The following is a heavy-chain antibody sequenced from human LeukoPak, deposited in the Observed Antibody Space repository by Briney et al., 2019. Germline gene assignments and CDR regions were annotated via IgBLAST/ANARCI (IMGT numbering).Heavy chain of an antibody. D-gene: IGHD2-2*02. Sequence: PGGSLRLSCAASGFTFSSYAMHWVRQAPGKGLEWVAVISYDGSNKYYADSVKGRFTISRDNSKNTLYLQMNSLRAEDTAVYYCARPLAGVVPAAISYYMDVWGKGTTVTVSS. J-gene: IGHJ6*03. V-gene: IGHV3-30*04. CDR3: ARPLAGVVPAAISYYMDV. CDR1: GFTFSSYA. CDR2: ISYDGSNK.